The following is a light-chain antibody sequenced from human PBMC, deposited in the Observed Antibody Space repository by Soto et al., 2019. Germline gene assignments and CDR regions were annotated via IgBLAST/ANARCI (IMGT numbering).Light chain of an antibody. V-gene: IGLV2-14*03. J-gene: IGLJ2*01. CDR2: DVS. CDR1: SSDVGGYNY. Sequence: QSALTQPASVSGSRGQSITISCTGTSSDVGGYNYVAWYQHHPGKAPKVMIYDVSNRPSGVSNRFSGSKSGNTASLTISGLQAEDEADYYCSSYTSTSTLVIFGGGTKLTVL. CDR3: SSYTSTSTLVI.